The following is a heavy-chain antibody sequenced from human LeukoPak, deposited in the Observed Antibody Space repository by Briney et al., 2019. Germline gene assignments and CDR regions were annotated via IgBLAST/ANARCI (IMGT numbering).Heavy chain of an antibody. Sequence: GGSLRLSCAASGLTISSYSMNWVRQAPGKGLQWVSYISSSSSTIYYADSVKGRFTISRDNAKNSLYLQMNSPRAEDTAVYYCARLYSSGWYHFDYWGQGTLVTVSS. J-gene: IGHJ4*02. D-gene: IGHD6-19*01. CDR2: ISSSSSTI. V-gene: IGHV3-48*01. CDR3: ARLYSSGWYHFDY. CDR1: GLTISSYS.